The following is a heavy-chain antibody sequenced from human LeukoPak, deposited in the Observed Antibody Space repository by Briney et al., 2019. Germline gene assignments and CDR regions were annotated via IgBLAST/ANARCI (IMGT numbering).Heavy chain of an antibody. D-gene: IGHD4-23*01. CDR2: IHYSGFS. V-gene: IGHV4-59*01. CDR1: GGSISSYY. CDR3: ARDLHGGNSGLGY. Sequence: SETLSLTCTVSGGSISSYYWSWIRQPPGKGLEWIGYIHYSGFSNYNPSLKSRVTISVDTFKNQFSLKLSFVTAADTAVYYCARDLHGGNSGLGYWGQGTLVTVSS. J-gene: IGHJ1*01.